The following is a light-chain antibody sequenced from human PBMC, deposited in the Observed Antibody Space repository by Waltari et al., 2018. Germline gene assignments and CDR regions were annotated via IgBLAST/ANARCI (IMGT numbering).Light chain of an antibody. V-gene: IGLV3-21*02. J-gene: IGLJ1*01. Sequence: SYVLTQPPSVSVAPGQTATITCGGDNIGIKTLPWDQQRPGQAPVLVVYGDRDRPSGIPERFSGSNSGNTATLTIGRVEVGDEADYFCQVWDKSSDYVFGPGTKVTVL. CDR1: NIGIKT. CDR2: GDR. CDR3: QVWDKSSDYV.